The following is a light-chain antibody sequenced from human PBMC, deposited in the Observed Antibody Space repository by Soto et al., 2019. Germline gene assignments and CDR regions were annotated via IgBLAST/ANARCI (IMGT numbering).Light chain of an antibody. CDR3: SSYAGSNTPVV. J-gene: IGLJ2*01. CDR1: SSDVGGYNY. CDR2: EVT. Sequence: QSALTQPPSASGSPGQSVTISCTGTSSDVGGYNYVSWYQQHPGKAPKLMIYEVTNRPSGVPDRFSGSKSGNTASLTVSGLQAEDEGDYYCSSYAGSNTPVVFGGGTKLTVL. V-gene: IGLV2-8*01.